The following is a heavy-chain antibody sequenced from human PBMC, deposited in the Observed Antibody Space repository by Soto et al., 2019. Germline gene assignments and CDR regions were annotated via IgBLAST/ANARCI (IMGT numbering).Heavy chain of an antibody. CDR3: AKAAIFGVVYYFDY. J-gene: IGHJ4*02. CDR2: IWHDGSNK. Sequence: GGSLRLSCAAPGVIFNGYGFHWVRQAPGKGLEWVAVIWHDGSNKYYADSVKGRFTISRDNSKNTLYLQMNSLRAEDTAVYYCAKAAIFGVVYYFDYWGQGTLVTFSS. CDR1: GVIFNGYG. V-gene: IGHV3-30*02. D-gene: IGHD3-3*01.